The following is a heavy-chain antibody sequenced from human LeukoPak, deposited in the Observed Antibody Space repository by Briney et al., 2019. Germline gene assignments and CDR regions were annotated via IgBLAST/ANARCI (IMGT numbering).Heavy chain of an antibody. CDR3: ARNYYGSGSYHNAPFFDF. D-gene: IGHD3-10*01. V-gene: IGHV3-74*03. CDR1: GFTFSSYW. J-gene: IGHJ4*02. Sequence: GGSVRLSSATSGFTFSSYWMHWVRQAPGKGLVWVSGINSDGSTTTYADSVKGRFTISRDNARNTLYLEMNSRRADDTAVYYCARNYYGSGSYHNAPFFDFWGQGTLVTVSS. CDR2: INSDGSTT.